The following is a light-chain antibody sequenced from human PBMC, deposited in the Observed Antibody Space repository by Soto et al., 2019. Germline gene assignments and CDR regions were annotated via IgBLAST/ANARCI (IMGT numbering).Light chain of an antibody. J-gene: IGKJ4*01. CDR1: QRVSSY. CDR2: AAS. Sequence: DIQMTQSPSSLSASVGDSVTITCRASQRVSSYLNGYQQKPGNAPKFLIYAASSLQSGVQSRFSGSGSGTDFTLTISSLQPEDFATYYCQQYHSTPLTFGGGTKVEIK. CDR3: QQYHSTPLT. V-gene: IGKV1-39*01.